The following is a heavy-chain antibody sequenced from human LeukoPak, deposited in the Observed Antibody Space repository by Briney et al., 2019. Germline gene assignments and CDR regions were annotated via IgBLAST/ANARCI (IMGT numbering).Heavy chain of an antibody. J-gene: IGHJ4*02. CDR1: GFTFSSYG. Sequence: GGSLRLSCGTSGFTFSSYGMSWVRQAPGKGLEWVSIISGSGGATYYADSVKGRFTISRDNSKSTLYLQMNSLRAEDTAVYYCAKRDSAGLYSFDYWGQGTLVTVSS. CDR2: ISGSGGAT. V-gene: IGHV3-23*01. CDR3: AKRDSAGLYSFDY. D-gene: IGHD5-18*01.